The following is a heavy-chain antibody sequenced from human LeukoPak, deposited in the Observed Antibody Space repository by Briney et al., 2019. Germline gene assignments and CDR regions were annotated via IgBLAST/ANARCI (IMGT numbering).Heavy chain of an antibody. CDR2: IRYDGSNN. Sequence: GGPLRLSGVASDLTFSNFGMHWVRQAQGKGLNWLSFIRYDGSNNYHADSVKGRFSISRDNSKNTLHLQMNTLRPDDTAVYYCARTAVAGTLRWFDLWGQGTLVIVSS. D-gene: IGHD6-19*01. J-gene: IGHJ5*02. CDR1: DLTFSNFG. CDR3: ARTAVAGTLRWFDL. V-gene: IGHV3-30*02.